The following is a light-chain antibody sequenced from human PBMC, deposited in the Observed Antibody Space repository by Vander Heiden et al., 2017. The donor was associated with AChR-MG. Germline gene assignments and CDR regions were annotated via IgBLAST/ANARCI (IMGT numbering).Light chain of an antibody. CDR1: SSDVGSYNY. CDR2: DVS. Sequence: QSALTQPAPVSGSPGQSITNSCTGTSSDVGSYNYVSWYQQHPGKAPKVMIYDVSNRPSGVSNRFSGSKSGNTASLTISGLQAEDEADYYCSSYTSRRTVLFGEGTKLTVL. J-gene: IGLJ2*01. V-gene: IGLV2-14*01. CDR3: SSYTSRRTVL.